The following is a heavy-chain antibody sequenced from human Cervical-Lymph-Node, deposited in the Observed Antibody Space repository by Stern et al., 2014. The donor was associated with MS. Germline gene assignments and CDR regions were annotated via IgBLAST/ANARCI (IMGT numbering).Heavy chain of an antibody. J-gene: IGHJ3*02. D-gene: IGHD2-2*01. Sequence: DQLVESGGGVVQPGRSLRLSCVGSGFTFSTYAMNWVRQAPGKGLEWVADISYDGANQSYADFVKGRFIISRDNSKNTLYLQVNSLRAEDTAVYYCAGDDKPYQRGGAFDIWGQGTVITVSS. V-gene: IGHV3-30-3*01. CDR2: ISYDGANQ. CDR3: AGDDKPYQRGGAFDI. CDR1: GFTFSTYA.